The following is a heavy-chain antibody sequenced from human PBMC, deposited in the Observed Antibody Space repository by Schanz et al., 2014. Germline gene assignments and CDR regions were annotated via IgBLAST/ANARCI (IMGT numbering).Heavy chain of an antibody. J-gene: IGHJ6*03. CDR1: GFTFSSYG. D-gene: IGHD4-17*01. V-gene: IGHV3-33*01. CDR3: ARDGDRFYHNYYMDV. CDR2: IWYDGSTK. Sequence: QVQLVESGGGVVQFGRSLRLSCVASGFTFSSYGMHWVRQAPGKGLEWVAVIWYDGSTKYYADSVKGRFTISRDNARNSLYLHMNTLGAEDTAVYYCARDGDRFYHNYYMDVWGKGTTXTVSS.